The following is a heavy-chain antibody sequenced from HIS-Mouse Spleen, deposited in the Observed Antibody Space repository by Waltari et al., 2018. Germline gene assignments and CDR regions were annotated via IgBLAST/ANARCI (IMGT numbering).Heavy chain of an antibody. J-gene: IGHJ5*02. CDR3: ARVLGINWFDP. Sequence: QVQLQESGPGLVKPSETLSLTCTVSGGSISSYYWSWIRQPPGKGLEWIGSIDDSWITNSTPSLKSRVTISVDTSKNQFSLKLSSVTAADTAVYYCARVLGINWFDPWGQGTLVTVSS. V-gene: IGHV4-59*01. D-gene: IGHD7-27*01. CDR2: IDDSWIT. CDR1: GGSISSYY.